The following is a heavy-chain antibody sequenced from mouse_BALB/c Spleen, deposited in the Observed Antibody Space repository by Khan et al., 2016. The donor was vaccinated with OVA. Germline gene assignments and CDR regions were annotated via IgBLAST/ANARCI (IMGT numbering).Heavy chain of an antibody. CDR2: INTHTGEP. Sequence: QIQLVQSGPELKKPGETVKISCKASGYTFTKFGMNWVKQAPGKGLEWMGWINTHTGEPTYADDFKGRFAFSLETSASTAYLQINNLKNEDTATYFCARPPYCSYTLDYWGQGTSVTVSS. CDR1: GYTFTKFG. J-gene: IGHJ4*01. D-gene: IGHD2-10*01. CDR3: ARPPYCSYTLDY. V-gene: IGHV9-3-1*01.